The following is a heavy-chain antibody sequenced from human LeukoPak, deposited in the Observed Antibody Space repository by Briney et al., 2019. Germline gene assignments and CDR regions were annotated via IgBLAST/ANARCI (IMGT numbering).Heavy chain of an antibody. CDR2: IYYSGGT. D-gene: IGHD3-16*01. CDR3: ARDRSLGLIDY. J-gene: IGHJ4*02. Sequence: AETLSLTCIVSGDSISSYYWSWIRQPPGKGLEWIGYIYYSGGTNYNPSLKSRVTISVDASKNHFSLKLSSVTAADTAVYYCARDRSLGLIDYWGQGTLVTVPS. V-gene: IGHV4-59*01. CDR1: GDSISSYY.